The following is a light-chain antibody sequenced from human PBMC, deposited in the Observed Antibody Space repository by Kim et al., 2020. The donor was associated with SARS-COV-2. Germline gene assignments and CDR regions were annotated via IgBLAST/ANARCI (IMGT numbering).Light chain of an antibody. CDR2: DVS. CDR1: QSVRNS. CDR3: QQRSTWTDT. Sequence: LSPGKRATLSCRASQSVRNSLAWYQQKPGQPPRLLSYDVSNRATGIPDRFSGSGSETDFTLTISSLEPEDFVLYYCQQRSTWTDTFGRGTKLEI. V-gene: IGKV3-11*01. J-gene: IGKJ2*01.